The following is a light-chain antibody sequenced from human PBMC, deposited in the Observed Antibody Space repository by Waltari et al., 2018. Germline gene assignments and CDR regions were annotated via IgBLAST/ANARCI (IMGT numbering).Light chain of an antibody. Sequence: GDRVTITCRASQSISTWVAWYQQKPGKAPKLLIYAASNLESGVPSRFGGSGYGTEFTLTISSLQPDDFAIYYCQQYNRYPVAFGQGTKLDIK. CDR3: QQYNRYPVA. J-gene: IGKJ2*01. CDR2: AAS. V-gene: IGKV1-5*03. CDR1: QSISTW.